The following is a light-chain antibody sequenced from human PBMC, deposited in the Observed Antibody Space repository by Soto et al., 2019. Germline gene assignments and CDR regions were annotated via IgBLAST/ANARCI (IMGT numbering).Light chain of an antibody. Sequence: DSQMAQSPAALSASVGDRATITCRASQTISSWLAWYQQKPGKAPKLLIYKASTLKSGVPSRFSGSGSGTEFTLTISSLQPDDFATYYCQHYNSYSEAFSQGTKVDIK. CDR2: KAS. J-gene: IGKJ1*01. V-gene: IGKV1-5*03. CDR3: QHYNSYSEA. CDR1: QTISSW.